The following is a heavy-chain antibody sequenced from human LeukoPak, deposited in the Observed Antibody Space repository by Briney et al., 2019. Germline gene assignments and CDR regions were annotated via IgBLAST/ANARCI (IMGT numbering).Heavy chain of an antibody. CDR3: ASATVTTWGFGTGRKFDP. V-gene: IGHV3-30*04. D-gene: IGHD4-17*01. J-gene: IGHJ5*02. Sequence: AGRSLRLSCAASGFTFSSYAMHRVRQAPGKGLEWVAVISYDGSNKYYADSVKGRFTISRDNSKNTLYLQMNSLRAEDTAVYYCASATVTTWGFGTGRKFDPWGQGTLVTVSS. CDR2: ISYDGSNK. CDR1: GFTFSSYA.